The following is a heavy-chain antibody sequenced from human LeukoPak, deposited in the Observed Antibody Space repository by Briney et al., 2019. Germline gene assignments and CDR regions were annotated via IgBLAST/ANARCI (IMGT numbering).Heavy chain of an antibody. CDR2: INHSGGT. V-gene: IGHV4-34*01. CDR3: ARGRWFDP. Sequence: SETLSLTCGIYGGSFSGYYWTWIRQPPGKGLEWIGEINHSGGTNYNPSLKSRATISLDTSKNQFSLKMTTATAADTAVYYCARGRWFDPWGQGTLVIVSS. J-gene: IGHJ5*02. CDR1: GGSFSGYY.